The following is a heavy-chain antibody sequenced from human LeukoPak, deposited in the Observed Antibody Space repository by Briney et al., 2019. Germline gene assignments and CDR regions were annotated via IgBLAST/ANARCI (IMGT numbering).Heavy chain of an antibody. CDR2: ISSNGGST. CDR1: GFTFSSYA. V-gene: IGHV3-64*01. Sequence: GGSLRLSCAASGFTFSSYAMHWVRQAPGKGLEYVSAISSNGGSTYYANSVRGRFTISRDNSKNTLYLQMGSLRAEDMAVYYCARDRPFDYWGQGTLVTVSS. J-gene: IGHJ4*02. CDR3: ARDRPFDY.